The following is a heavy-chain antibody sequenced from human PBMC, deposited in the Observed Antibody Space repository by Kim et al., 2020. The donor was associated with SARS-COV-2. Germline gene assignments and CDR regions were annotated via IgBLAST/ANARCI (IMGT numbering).Heavy chain of an antibody. J-gene: IGHJ4*02. CDR3: AKGAPAVRLTDY. V-gene: IGHV3-23*01. D-gene: IGHD1-26*01. Sequence: YADSAKGRFTICRDNSKNTLYLQVDGLGAEDTAVYYCAKGAPAVRLTDYWGQGTLVTVSP.